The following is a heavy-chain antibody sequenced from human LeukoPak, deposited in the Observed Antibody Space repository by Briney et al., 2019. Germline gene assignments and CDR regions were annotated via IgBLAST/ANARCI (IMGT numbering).Heavy chain of an antibody. CDR3: ARESKGKSSSFDS. D-gene: IGHD5/OR15-5a*01. CDR2: IKQDGSEK. Sequence: GGSLRLSCAASGFTFSSYWMGWVRQTPGKGLEWVANIKQDGSEKYDVDSVRGRFTISRDNAKNSLYLQMNSLRAEDTAVYYCARESKGKSSSFDSWGQGTRVTVSS. CDR1: GFTFSSYW. V-gene: IGHV3-7*04. J-gene: IGHJ4*02.